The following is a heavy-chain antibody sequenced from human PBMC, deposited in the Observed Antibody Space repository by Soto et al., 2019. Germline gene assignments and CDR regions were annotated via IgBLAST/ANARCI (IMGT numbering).Heavy chain of an antibody. J-gene: IGHJ4*02. CDR3: ARAGSPFHSDSTGYWGFDY. V-gene: IGHV3-53*01. CDR2: IYSSGTT. D-gene: IGHD3-9*01. CDR1: GVTFTDHQ. Sequence: GGCLRLSCAASGVTFTDHQMNWVRQAPGRGLEWVSVIYSSGTTYYGDSVKGRFTISRGNSKNTLYLQMNSLRTEDTALYYCARAGSPFHSDSTGYWGFDYWGQGTLVTVSS.